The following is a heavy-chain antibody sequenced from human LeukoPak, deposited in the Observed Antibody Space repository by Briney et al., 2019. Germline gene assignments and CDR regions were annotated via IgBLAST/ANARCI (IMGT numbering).Heavy chain of an antibody. CDR1: GGSISSSSYY. Sequence: SETLSLTCTVSGGSISSSSYYWGWVRQPPGKGLEWIGSIYYSGSTYYNPSLKSRVTISVDTSKNQFSLKLSSVTAADTAVYYCARDGSWIQLWLTYYYYGMDVWGQGTTVTVSS. CDR2: IYYSGST. J-gene: IGHJ6*02. CDR3: ARDGSWIQLWLTYYYYGMDV. D-gene: IGHD5-18*01. V-gene: IGHV4-39*02.